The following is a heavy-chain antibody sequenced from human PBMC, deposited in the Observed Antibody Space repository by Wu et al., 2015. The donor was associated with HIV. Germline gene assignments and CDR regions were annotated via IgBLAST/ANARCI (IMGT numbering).Heavy chain of an antibody. J-gene: IGHJ4*02. Sequence: QVQLVQSGAEVKKPGSSVKVSCKASGGTFSRYAINWVRQAPGQGLEWMGRIIPLFGTANYAQKFQGRVTLTADESTSTAYMELSSLRSEDTAVYYCARYHDSSAYLDYWGQGTLVTVSS. CDR1: GGTFSRYA. V-gene: IGHV1-69*13. CDR2: IIPLFGTA. D-gene: IGHD3-22*01. CDR3: ARYHDSSAYLDY.